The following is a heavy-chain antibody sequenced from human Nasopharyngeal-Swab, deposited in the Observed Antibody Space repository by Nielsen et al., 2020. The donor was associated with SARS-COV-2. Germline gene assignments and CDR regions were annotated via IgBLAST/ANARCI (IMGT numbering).Heavy chain of an antibody. D-gene: IGHD2-15*01. J-gene: IGHJ4*02. CDR3: ARRGVVVRRGYYFDY. V-gene: IGHV4-39*01. Sequence: WIRQPPGKGLEWIGSIYYSGSTYYNPSLKSRVTISVDTSKNQFSLKLSSVTAADTAVYYCARRGVVVRRGYYFDYWGQGTLVTVSS. CDR2: IYYSGST.